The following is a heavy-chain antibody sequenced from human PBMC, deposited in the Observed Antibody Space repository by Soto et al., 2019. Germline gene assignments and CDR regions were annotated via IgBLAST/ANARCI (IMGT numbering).Heavy chain of an antibody. Sequence: QVQLVESGGGLVKPGGPLGLSCEAPDFTFIAYKITGSRQVPGKGLGWVSYISSSGSTIYYADSVKGRFTISRDNAKDSLYLQMNSLRAEDTAVYYCARDYSSSRYYGMDVWGQGTTVTVSS. J-gene: IGHJ6*02. CDR3: ARDYSSSRYYGMDV. CDR2: ISSSGSTI. CDR1: DFTFIAYK. D-gene: IGHD6-6*01. V-gene: IGHV3-11*01.